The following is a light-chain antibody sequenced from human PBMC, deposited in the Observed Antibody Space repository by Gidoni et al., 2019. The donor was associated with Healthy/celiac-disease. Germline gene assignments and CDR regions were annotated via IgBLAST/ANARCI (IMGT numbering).Light chain of an antibody. CDR3: QQRSNWPLT. Sequence: EIVWTPSPATLSLSPGERATLSCRASQSVSSYLAWYQQKPGQAPRLLIYDASNSATGIPATFSGSGAGTDFTLTTRSLEPEDFAVYYCQQRSNWPLTFGGGTKVEIK. J-gene: IGKJ4*01. V-gene: IGKV3-11*01. CDR1: QSVSSY. CDR2: DAS.